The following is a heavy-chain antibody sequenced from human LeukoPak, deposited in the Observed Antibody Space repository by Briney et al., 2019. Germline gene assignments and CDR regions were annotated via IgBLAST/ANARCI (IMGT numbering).Heavy chain of an antibody. D-gene: IGHD5/OR15-5a*01. Sequence: GGSLRLSCAASGFIFSSHRMHWVRQAPEKGLVWVSRINTDGSSTDYADSVKGRFTISRDNAKNTVYLQMNSLRAEDTAVYYCARGVSGTGPDIWGLGTMVTVS. CDR1: GFIFSSHR. J-gene: IGHJ3*02. V-gene: IGHV3-74*01. CDR3: ARGVSGTGPDI. CDR2: INTDGSST.